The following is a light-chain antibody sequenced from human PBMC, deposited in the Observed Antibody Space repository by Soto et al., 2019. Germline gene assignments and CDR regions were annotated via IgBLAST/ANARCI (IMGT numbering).Light chain of an antibody. J-gene: IGLJ1*01. V-gene: IGLV2-8*01. CDR1: SSDVGGYNY. Sequence: QSVLTQPHSASGSPGQSVTISCTGTSSDVGGYNYVSWYQQHPGKAPKLMIYEVSKRPSGVPDRFSGSKSGNTASLTVSGLQAEDEADYYCSSYADSNNFVFGTGTKVTVL. CDR3: SSYADSNNFV. CDR2: EVS.